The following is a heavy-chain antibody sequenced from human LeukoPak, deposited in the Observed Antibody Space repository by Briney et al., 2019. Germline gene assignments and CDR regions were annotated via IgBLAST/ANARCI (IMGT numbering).Heavy chain of an antibody. D-gene: IGHD6-19*01. CDR2: ISYDGSNK. CDR1: GFTFSSYA. J-gene: IGHJ4*02. V-gene: IGHV3-30*04. Sequence: PGGSLRLSCAASGFTFSSYAMHWVRQAPGKGLEWVAVISYDGSNKYYADSVKGRFTISRDNSKNTLYLRMNSLRAEDTAVYYCAREAYVAVAVHFDYWGQGTLVTVSS. CDR3: AREAYVAVAVHFDY.